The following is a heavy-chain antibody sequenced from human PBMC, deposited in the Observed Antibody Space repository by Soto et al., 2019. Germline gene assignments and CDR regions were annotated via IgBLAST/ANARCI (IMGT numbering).Heavy chain of an antibody. CDR3: EIFQLASSGPTALFDP. CDR1: GYTFTSYG. D-gene: IGHD6-6*01. J-gene: IGHJ5*02. CDR2: ISAYNGNT. V-gene: IGHV1-18*04. Sequence: QVQLGQSGAVVKKPGASVKGSCKASGYTFTSYGISWVRQAPGQGLEWMGWISAYNGNTNYAQKLQGRVNMNTDSSTSTTYMELRILISYDTAVYYCEIFQLASSGPTALFDPWGQGTLVPVSS.